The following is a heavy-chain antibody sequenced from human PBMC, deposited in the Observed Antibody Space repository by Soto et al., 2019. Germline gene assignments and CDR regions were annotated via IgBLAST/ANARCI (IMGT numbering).Heavy chain of an antibody. Sequence: GVSVKVSCKASGYTFTRYGRHWVRQDPGERLEWMGWINAGNGNTEYSQSFQGRGTITRDTSASTAYMELSSLRSEDTAVYYCARNTLRFDYWGQGTLVTVSS. CDR2: INAGNGNT. D-gene: IGHD4-17*01. V-gene: IGHV1-3*01. J-gene: IGHJ4*02. CDR1: GYTFTRYG. CDR3: ARNTLRFDY.